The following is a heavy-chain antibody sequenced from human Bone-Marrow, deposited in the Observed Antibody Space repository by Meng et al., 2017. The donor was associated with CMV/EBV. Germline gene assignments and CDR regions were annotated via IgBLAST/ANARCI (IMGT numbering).Heavy chain of an antibody. CDR2: ISGSGGST. D-gene: IGHD3-22*01. CDR1: GFTFSSYA. Sequence: GESLKISCAASGFTFSSYAMSWVRQAPGKGLEWVSAISGSGGSTYYADSVKGRFTISRDNSKNTLYLQMNSLRAEDTAVYYCAKDLTPDPSITMIVVVKVASAFDIWGQGTMVTVSS. J-gene: IGHJ3*02. V-gene: IGHV3-23*01. CDR3: AKDLTPDPSITMIVVVKVASAFDI.